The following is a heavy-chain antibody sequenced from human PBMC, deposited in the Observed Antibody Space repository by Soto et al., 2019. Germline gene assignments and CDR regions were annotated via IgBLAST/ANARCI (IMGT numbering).Heavy chain of an antibody. D-gene: IGHD3-3*01. Sequence: SETRSLTCTVSGGSISSSSYYWGWIRQAPGKGLEWIGSIYYSGSTYYNPSLKSRVTISVDTSKNQFSLKLSSVTAADTAVYYCARPFHDFWSGYYADYYYYYYMDVWGKGTTVT. CDR2: IYYSGST. J-gene: IGHJ6*03. CDR1: GGSISSSSYY. V-gene: IGHV4-39*01. CDR3: ARPFHDFWSGYYADYYYYYYMDV.